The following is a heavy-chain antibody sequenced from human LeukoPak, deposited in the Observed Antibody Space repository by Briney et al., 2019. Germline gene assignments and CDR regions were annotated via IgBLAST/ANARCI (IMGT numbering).Heavy chain of an antibody. J-gene: IGHJ4*02. D-gene: IGHD5-12*01. V-gene: IGHV3-9*01. Sequence: SGGSLRLSCAGSGFIFNNYAMHWVRQPPGKGLEWVSGISWNSGSIDYADSVKGRFAISRDDAKNTLYLQMNSLRAEDTAVYYCARGWLRSDYCFDSWGQGTLVTVSS. CDR2: ISWNSGSI. CDR3: ARGWLRSDYCFDS. CDR1: GFIFNNYA.